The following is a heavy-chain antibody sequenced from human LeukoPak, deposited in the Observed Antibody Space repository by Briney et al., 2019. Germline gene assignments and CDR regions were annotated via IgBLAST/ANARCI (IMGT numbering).Heavy chain of an antibody. D-gene: IGHD6-13*01. V-gene: IGHV4-39*07. J-gene: IGHJ4*02. CDR1: GGSISSGDYY. CDR2: IYHSGST. CDR3: ARTPTGIAAAGTFYFDY. Sequence: PSETLSLTCTVSGGSISSGDYYWSWIRQPPGKGLEWIGSIYHSGSTYYNPSLKSRVTISVDTSKNQFSLKLSSVTAADTAVYYCARTPTGIAAAGTFYFDYWGQGTLVTVSS.